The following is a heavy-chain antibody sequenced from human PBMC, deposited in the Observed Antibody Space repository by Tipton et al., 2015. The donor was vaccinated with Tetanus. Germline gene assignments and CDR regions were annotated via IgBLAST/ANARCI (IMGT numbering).Heavy chain of an antibody. CDR1: GFTFSNYA. J-gene: IGHJ4*02. CDR2: ISSTSRYI. V-gene: IGHV3-21*01. Sequence: GSLRLSCSVTGFTFSNYAMNWVRQAPGRGLEWVSSISSTSRYINYAASLEGRFTISRDNAKNSLSLQMNSLRTDDTAVYYCVSGSALGNWGQGTLVTVSS. D-gene: IGHD6-25*01. CDR3: VSGSALGN.